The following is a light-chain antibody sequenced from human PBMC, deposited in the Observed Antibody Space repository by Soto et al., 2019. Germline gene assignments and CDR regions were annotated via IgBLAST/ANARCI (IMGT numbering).Light chain of an antibody. J-gene: IGKJ1*01. V-gene: IGKV1-5*01. CDR3: QHYDSYSPWM. CDR1: QRIRSW. Sequence: DIQMTQSPLTVSATVGDRVTLTCRASQRIRSWVAWYQQKAGKAPKLVVYDASILESGVPSRFSGTGSGSEFTLTISSLQPDDSATYYCQHYDSYSPWMFGQGTRVEI. CDR2: DAS.